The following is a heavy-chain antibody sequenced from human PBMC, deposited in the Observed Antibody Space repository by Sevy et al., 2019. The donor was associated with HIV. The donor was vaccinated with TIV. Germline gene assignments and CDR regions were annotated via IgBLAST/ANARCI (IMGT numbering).Heavy chain of an antibody. J-gene: IGHJ6*02. CDR2: TSGSGGST. CDR3: ARDRYYDASGYYYYYYGMDV. V-gene: IGHV3-23*01. CDR1: GFTFSSYA. D-gene: IGHD3-22*01. Sequence: GGSLRLSCAASGFTFSSYAMSWVRQAPGKGLEWVSATSGSGGSTYYADSVKGRFTISRDRSKNTLYLHMNNLRPEDTAVYYCARDRYYDASGYYYYYYGMDVWGQGTTVTVSS.